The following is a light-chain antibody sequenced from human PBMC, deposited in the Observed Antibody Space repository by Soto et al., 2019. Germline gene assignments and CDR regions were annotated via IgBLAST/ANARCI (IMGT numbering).Light chain of an antibody. J-gene: IGKJ5*01. CDR1: QSVTSN. V-gene: IGKV3-20*01. CDR3: QQSSRSPIN. Sequence: EIVLTQSPATLSLSPGERATLSCRASQSVTSNFAWYQQKPGQVPRLLMYAASSRATGIPDRFSGSGSGTDFTLTISRLEAEDFAVYYCQQSSRSPINVGQGTRLEIK. CDR2: AAS.